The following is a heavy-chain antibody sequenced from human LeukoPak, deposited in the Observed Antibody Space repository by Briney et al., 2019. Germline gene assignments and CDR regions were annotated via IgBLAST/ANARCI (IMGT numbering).Heavy chain of an antibody. CDR1: GFTFSSYS. V-gene: IGHV3-48*04. J-gene: IGHJ6*02. Sequence: TGGSLRLSCAASGFTFSSYSMNWVRQAPGKGLEWVSYISSSSSTIYYADSVKGRFTISRDNAKNSLYLQMNSLRAEDTAVYYCARSQPVTYYYGSGSYHYYYGMDVWGQGTTVTVSS. CDR3: ARSQPVTYYYGSGSYHYYYGMDV. CDR2: ISSSSSTI. D-gene: IGHD3-10*01.